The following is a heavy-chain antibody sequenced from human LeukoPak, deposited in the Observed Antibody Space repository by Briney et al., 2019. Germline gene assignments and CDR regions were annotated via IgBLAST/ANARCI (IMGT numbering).Heavy chain of an antibody. Sequence: GGSLRLSCAASGFTFSSYAMSWVRQAPGKGLEWVSSISGSGGSTYYAGSVKGRFTISRDNAKNSLYLQMNSLRAEDTALYYCAKDGSYTGYSSGWFDYWGQGTLVTVSS. CDR3: AKDGSYTGYSSGWFDY. D-gene: IGHD6-19*01. CDR2: ISGSGGST. V-gene: IGHV3-23*01. CDR1: GFTFSSYA. J-gene: IGHJ4*02.